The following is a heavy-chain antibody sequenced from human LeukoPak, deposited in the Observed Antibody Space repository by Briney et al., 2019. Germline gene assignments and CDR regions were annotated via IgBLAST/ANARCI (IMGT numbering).Heavy chain of an antibody. CDR3: TRMTTGHDY. J-gene: IGHJ4*02. D-gene: IGHD4-17*01. CDR2: INHSGYT. V-gene: IGHV4-34*01. CDR1: GVSFNDYY. Sequence: SETLSLTCAVSGVSFNDYYWSWVRQTPGKGLEWIGEINHSGYTNDSPSLKSRVTLPIDTSRKQFSLNLRSVTVADTGIYYCTRMTTGHDYWGQGTLVTVSS.